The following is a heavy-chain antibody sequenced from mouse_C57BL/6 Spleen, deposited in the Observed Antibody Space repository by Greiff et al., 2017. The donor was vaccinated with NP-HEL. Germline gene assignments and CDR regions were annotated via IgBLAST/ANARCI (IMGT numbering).Heavy chain of an antibody. CDR1: GYAFSSYW. D-gene: IGHD1-1*01. CDR3: ARWVTTVVADAMDY. CDR2: IYPGDGDT. J-gene: IGHJ4*01. Sequence: VQLQQSGAELVKPGASVKISCKASGYAFSSYWMNWVKQRPGKGLEWIGQIYPGDGDTNYNGKFKGKATLTADKSSSTAYMQLSSLTSEDSAVYFCARWVTTVVADAMDYWGQGTSVTVSS. V-gene: IGHV1-80*01.